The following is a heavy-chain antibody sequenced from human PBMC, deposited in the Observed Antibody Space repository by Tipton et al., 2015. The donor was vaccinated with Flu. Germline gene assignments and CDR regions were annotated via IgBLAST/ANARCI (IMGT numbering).Heavy chain of an antibody. CDR2: ISAYNGNT. V-gene: IGHV1-18*01. CDR3: ARDRGVVVTAASFDY. D-gene: IGHD2-21*02. J-gene: IGHJ4*02. CDR1: GYTFTSYG. Sequence: LVKPGAEVKKPGASVKVSCKASGYTFTSYGISWVRQAPGQGLEWMGWISAYNGNTNYAQKLQGRVTMTTDTSTSTAYMELRSLRSDDTAVYYCARDRGVVVTAASFDYWGQGTLVTVSS.